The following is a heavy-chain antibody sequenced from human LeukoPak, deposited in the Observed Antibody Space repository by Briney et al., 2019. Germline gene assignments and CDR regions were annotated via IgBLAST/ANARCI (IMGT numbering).Heavy chain of an antibody. D-gene: IGHD4-17*01. Sequence: GGSLRLSCAASGFTVSSNYMSWARQAPGKGLELVSVIYSGNNTYYADSVKGRFTISRDNSKNTLFLQMNSLKAEDTAVYYCARTVGYGDYNWFDPWGQGTLVTVSS. V-gene: IGHV3-53*01. CDR1: GFTVSSNY. CDR3: ARTVGYGDYNWFDP. J-gene: IGHJ5*02. CDR2: IYSGNNT.